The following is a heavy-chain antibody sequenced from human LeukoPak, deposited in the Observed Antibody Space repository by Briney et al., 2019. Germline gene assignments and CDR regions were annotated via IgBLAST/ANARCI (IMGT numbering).Heavy chain of an antibody. CDR2: ISYDGSNK. CDR3: AREQWLVRSYYYYYGMDV. CDR1: GFTFSSYA. V-gene: IGHV3-30*04. D-gene: IGHD6-19*01. J-gene: IGHJ6*02. Sequence: GGSLRLSCAASGFTFSSYAMHWVRQAPGKGLEWVAVISYDGSNKYYADSVKGRFTISRDNSKNTLYLQMNSLRAEDTAVYYCAREQWLVRSYYYYYGMDVWGQGTTVTVSS.